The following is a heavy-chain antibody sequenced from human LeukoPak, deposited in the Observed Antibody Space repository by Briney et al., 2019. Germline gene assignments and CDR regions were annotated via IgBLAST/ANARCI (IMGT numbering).Heavy chain of an antibody. CDR3: ARRVGATRPYGY. J-gene: IGHJ4*02. Sequence: SETLSLTCAVYGGSFSGYYWSWIRQPLGKGLEWIGEINHSGSTNYNPSLKSRVTISVDTSKNQFSLKLSSVTAADTAVYYCARRVGATRPYGYWGQGTLVTVSS. CDR1: GGSFSGYY. V-gene: IGHV4-34*01. D-gene: IGHD1-26*01. CDR2: INHSGST.